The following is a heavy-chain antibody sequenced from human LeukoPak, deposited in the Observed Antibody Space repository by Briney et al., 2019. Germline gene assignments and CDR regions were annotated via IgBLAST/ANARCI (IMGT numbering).Heavy chain of an antibody. CDR3: AKDQESHYDFWSGPAYYYGMDV. J-gene: IGHJ6*02. D-gene: IGHD3-3*01. Sequence: GGSLRLSCAASGFTFSSSDMTWVRQAPGKGLEWVSSISYTGDTTFYADSVKGRFAISRDNSKNTLYLQMNSLRAEDTAVYYCAKDQESHYDFWSGPAYYYGMDVWGQGTTVTVSS. V-gene: IGHV3-23*01. CDR2: ISYTGDTT. CDR1: GFTFSSSD.